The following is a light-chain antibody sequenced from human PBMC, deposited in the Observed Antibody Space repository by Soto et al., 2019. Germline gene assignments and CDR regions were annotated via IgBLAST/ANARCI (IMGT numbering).Light chain of an antibody. CDR1: QGIRNF. J-gene: IGKJ3*01. V-gene: IGKV1-27*01. Sequence: DIQMTQSPTSLSASVGDRVTITCRASQGIRNFVAWYQQKPGKAPKLLIYAASTLQSGVPSRFSGSGSGTDFTLTINSMKHEDVATYTCQNYSSVPVFGPGTKVEIK. CDR3: QNYSSVPV. CDR2: AAS.